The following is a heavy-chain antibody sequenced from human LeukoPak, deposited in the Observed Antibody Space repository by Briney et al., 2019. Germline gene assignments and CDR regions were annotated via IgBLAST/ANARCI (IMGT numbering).Heavy chain of an antibody. V-gene: IGHV4-59*01. CDR1: GGSISRYY. CDR2: ICYSGST. Sequence: SETLSLTCTVSGGSISRYYWSWMRQPPGQRREWIGYICYSGSTNYNPSTKSRVTISVDTCKNQFSLNLSSVTAARMSISLCAMVQSRGVRGVIPNYSDYWGHRTLVTVSA. D-gene: IGHD3-10*02. J-gene: IGHJ4*01. CDR3: AMVQSRGVRGVIPNYSDY.